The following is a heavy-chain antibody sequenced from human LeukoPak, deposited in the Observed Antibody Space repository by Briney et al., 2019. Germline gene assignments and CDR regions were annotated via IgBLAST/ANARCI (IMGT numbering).Heavy chain of an antibody. Sequence: PGGSLRLSCAASGFTFDDYAMHWVRQAPGKGLEWVSGISWDSGSIGYADSVKGRFTISRDNAKNSLYLQMNSLRAEDTALYYCAKDMGYSYGQGIDDWGQGTLVTVSS. D-gene: IGHD5-18*01. CDR3: AKDMGYSYGQGIDD. CDR2: ISWDSGSI. CDR1: GFTFDDYA. J-gene: IGHJ4*02. V-gene: IGHV3-9*01.